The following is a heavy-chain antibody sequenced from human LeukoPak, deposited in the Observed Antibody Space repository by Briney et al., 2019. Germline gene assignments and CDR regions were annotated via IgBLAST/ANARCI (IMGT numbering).Heavy chain of an antibody. D-gene: IGHD6-19*01. J-gene: IGHJ4*02. CDR2: ISGNDYST. Sequence: QPGGSLRLSCAASGFTFRTYWMSWVRQVPGKGLEWVSVISGNDYSTYYADSVKGRFTISRDNSKNTLYLQMNSLSAEDTAAYYCAKGYNSGPGMFDYWGQGTLVTVPS. V-gene: IGHV3-23*01. CDR3: AKGYNSGPGMFDY. CDR1: GFTFRTYW.